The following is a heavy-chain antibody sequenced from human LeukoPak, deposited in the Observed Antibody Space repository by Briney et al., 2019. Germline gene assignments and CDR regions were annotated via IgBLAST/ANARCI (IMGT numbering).Heavy chain of an antibody. CDR2: IIPIFGTA. D-gene: IGHD3-9*01. CDR1: GGTFSSYA. J-gene: IGHJ4*02. CDR3: ERTAYDILTGYLFDY. Sequence: GASVKVSCKASGGTFSSYAISWVRQAPGQGLEWMGGIIPIFGTANYAQKFQGRVTITADESTSTAYMELSSLRSEDTAFYYSERTAYDILTGYLFDYWGQGTLVTVSS. V-gene: IGHV1-69*13.